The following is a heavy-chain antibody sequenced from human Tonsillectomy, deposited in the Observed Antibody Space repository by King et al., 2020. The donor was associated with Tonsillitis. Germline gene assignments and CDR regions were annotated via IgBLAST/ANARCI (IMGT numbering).Heavy chain of an antibody. CDR2: ISSRSEHI. CDR1: GFTFSSFT. D-gene: IGHD3-10*01. J-gene: IGHJ4*02. CDR3: AKTPGSFDYSFDK. V-gene: IGHV3-21*06. Sequence: VQLVESGGGLVKPGGSLRLSCAASGFTFSSFTMNWVRQAPGRGLEWVSSISSRSEHIFYADSLGGRFTISRDKAKNLLYLQMNSLSAEDTAVYFCAKTPGSFDYSFDKWGQGTPVTVSS.